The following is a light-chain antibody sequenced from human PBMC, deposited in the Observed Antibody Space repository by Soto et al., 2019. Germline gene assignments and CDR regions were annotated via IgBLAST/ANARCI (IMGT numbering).Light chain of an antibody. CDR3: SSYAGSNKRYV. CDR2: QVT. Sequence: QSALTQPASVSGSPGQSITISCTGTSSDVGSYNFVSWYQHHAGTAPKLIIYQVTNRPSGVSDRFSASKSGDTASLTISGLQTEDEADYYCSSYAGSNKRYVFGTGTKLTVL. V-gene: IGLV2-14*01. J-gene: IGLJ1*01. CDR1: SSDVGSYNF.